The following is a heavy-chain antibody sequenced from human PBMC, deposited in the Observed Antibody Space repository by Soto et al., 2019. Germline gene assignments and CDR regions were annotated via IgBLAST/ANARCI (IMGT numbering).Heavy chain of an antibody. CDR3: AKSVYNWNDGFFDY. V-gene: IGHV4-59*08. Sequence: SETLSLTCTVSGGSISSYYWSWIRQPPGKGLEWIGYIYYSGSTNYNPSLKSRVTMSVDTSKNQFSLKLSSVTAADTAVYYCAKSVYNWNDGFFDYWGQGTLVTVSS. D-gene: IGHD1-1*01. J-gene: IGHJ4*02. CDR2: IYYSGST. CDR1: GGSISSYY.